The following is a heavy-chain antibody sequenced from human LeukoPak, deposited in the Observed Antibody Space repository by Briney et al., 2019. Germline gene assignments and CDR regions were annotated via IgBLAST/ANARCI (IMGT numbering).Heavy chain of an antibody. CDR3: AKTRGGNYRDTFDI. CDR1: GFTFRSCD. Sequence: GSSLRLSCAASGFTFRSCDMHWVRQAPGKGLEWLAVISYDGSNKYYADSVKGRLTISRDNSKNTLYLHMDSLRVEDTAVYYCAKTRGGNYRDTFDIWGQGTMVTVSS. D-gene: IGHD4-23*01. J-gene: IGHJ3*02. V-gene: IGHV3-30*18. CDR2: ISYDGSNK.